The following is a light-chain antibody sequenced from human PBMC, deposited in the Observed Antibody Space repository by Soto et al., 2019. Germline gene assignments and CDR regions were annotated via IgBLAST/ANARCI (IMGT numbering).Light chain of an antibody. J-gene: IGKJ1*01. CDR2: GAS. V-gene: IGKV3-15*01. CDR1: QSISAT. Sequence: EIVMTQSPATLSVSPGGRSTLSCRARQSISATLAWYQQKPGQAPSLLIHGASTRATSFPARFSGSGSGTDFTLTISSLQSEDFAVYYCQQYNNWPWTFGQGTQVEI. CDR3: QQYNNWPWT.